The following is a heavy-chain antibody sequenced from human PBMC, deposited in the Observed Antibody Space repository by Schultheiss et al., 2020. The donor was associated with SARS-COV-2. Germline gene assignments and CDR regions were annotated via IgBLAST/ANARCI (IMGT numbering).Heavy chain of an antibody. J-gene: IGHJ5*02. CDR1: GYTFTSYG. Sequence: ASVKVSCKASGYTFTSYGISWVRQAPGQGLEWMGWMNPNSGNTGYAQKFQGRVTMTTDTSTSTAYMELRSLRSDDTAVYYCARGLHHRRLHWFDPWGQGTLVTVSS. CDR3: ARGLHHRRLHWFDP. CDR2: MNPNSGNT. V-gene: IGHV1-18*01. D-gene: IGHD4-17*01.